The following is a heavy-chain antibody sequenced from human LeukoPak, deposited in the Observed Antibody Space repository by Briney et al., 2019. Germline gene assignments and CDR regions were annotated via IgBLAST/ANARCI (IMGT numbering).Heavy chain of an antibody. V-gene: IGHV3-74*01. D-gene: IGHD3-10*01. CDR2: ISGDGSMT. CDR1: GFTFSTHW. CDR3: ASLLTPYHGSGGGGMDV. J-gene: IGHJ6*02. Sequence: PGGSLRLSCAASGFTFSTHWMYWVRQAPGRELVWVSRISGDGSMTSYADSVKGRFTISRDNAKDTLYLQMTSLRVEDTAVYSCASLLTPYHGSGGGGMDVWGQRTTVTVSS.